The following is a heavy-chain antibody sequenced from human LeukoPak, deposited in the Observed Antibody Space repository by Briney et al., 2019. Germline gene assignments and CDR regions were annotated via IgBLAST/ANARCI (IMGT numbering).Heavy chain of an antibody. CDR3: ARLYTYYFTY. CDR2: IYPSDSDT. CDR1: GYSFTNNW. D-gene: IGHD2-2*02. V-gene: IGHV5-51*01. Sequence: GESLKISCKVSGYSFTNNWIAWVRQMPGKGLEWMVIIYPSDSDTRYSPSFQGQVTISADKSISTAYLQWSSLKASDTAMYYCARLYTYYFTYWGQGTLVTVSS. J-gene: IGHJ4*02.